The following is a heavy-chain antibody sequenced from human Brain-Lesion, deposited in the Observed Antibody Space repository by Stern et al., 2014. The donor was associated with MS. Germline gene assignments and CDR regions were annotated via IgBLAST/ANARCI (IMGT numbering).Heavy chain of an antibody. CDR1: GGSVSSTSYA. D-gene: IGHD2-15*01. V-gene: IGHV4-39*01. Sequence: QVQLQESGPGLVKPSETLSLTCTVAGGSVSSTSYAWAWIRQPPGKGLEWIGTIYYSGNTYYSPSPKSRLTLSLDTSKNPFSLQLRSVTAADTAVYYCAGEEDIRYCSGGSCTGNWFDPWGQGTLVTVSS. CDR2: IYYSGNT. CDR3: AGEEDIRYCSGGSCTGNWFDP. J-gene: IGHJ5*02.